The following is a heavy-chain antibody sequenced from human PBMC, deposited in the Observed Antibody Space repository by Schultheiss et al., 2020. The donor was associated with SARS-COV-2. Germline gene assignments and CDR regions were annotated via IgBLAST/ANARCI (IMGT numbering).Heavy chain of an antibody. D-gene: IGHD2-2*01. CDR3: AKVKRVLPSAPFDY. CDR2: ISGSGGST. Sequence: GGSLRLSCAASGFTFSGYAMSWVRQAPGKGLEWVSAISGSGGSTYYADSVKGRFTISRDNSKNTLYLQMNSLRAEDTAVYYCAKVKRVLPSAPFDYWGQGTLVTVSS. CDR1: GFTFSGYA. J-gene: IGHJ4*02. V-gene: IGHV3-23*01.